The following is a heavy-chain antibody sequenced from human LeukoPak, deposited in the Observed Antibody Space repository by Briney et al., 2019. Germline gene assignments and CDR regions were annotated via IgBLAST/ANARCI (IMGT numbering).Heavy chain of an antibody. V-gene: IGHV4-34*01. J-gene: IGHJ5*02. Sequence: SETLSLTCVVYGGSFSGYSWSWIRQPPGKGLEWIGEINQSGSPNYNASLKSRVTISVDTSKNQFSLRLSSVTAADTAVYYCASFYDISPGNWFDPWGQGTLVTVSS. CDR2: INQSGSP. D-gene: IGHD3-9*01. CDR1: GGSFSGYS. CDR3: ASFYDISPGNWFDP.